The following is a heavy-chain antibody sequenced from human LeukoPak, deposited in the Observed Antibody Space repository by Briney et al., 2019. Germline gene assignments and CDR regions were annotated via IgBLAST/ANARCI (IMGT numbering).Heavy chain of an antibody. V-gene: IGHV1-46*01. CDR1: GGTFSSYA. D-gene: IGHD3-22*01. Sequence: ASVKVSCKASGGTFSSYAISWVRQAPGQGLEWMGIINPSGGSTSYAQKFQGRVTMTRDTSTSTVYMELSSLRSEDTAVYYCARAPYSGYYFPPSTWGQGTLVTVSS. CDR2: INPSGGST. J-gene: IGHJ5*02. CDR3: ARAPYSGYYFPPST.